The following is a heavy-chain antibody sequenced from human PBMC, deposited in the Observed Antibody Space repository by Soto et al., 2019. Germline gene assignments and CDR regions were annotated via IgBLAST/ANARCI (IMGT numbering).Heavy chain of an antibody. Sequence: SETLSLTCTVSGGSISSGGYYWSWIRQHPGKGLEWIGYIYYSGSTYYNPSLKSRVTISVDTSKNQFSLKLSSLRSEDTAVYYCARTLGSYHTRFEYYFDYWGQGTLVTVSS. V-gene: IGHV4-31*03. J-gene: IGHJ4*02. CDR2: IYYSGST. CDR3: ARTLGSYHTRFEYYFDY. D-gene: IGHD1-26*01. CDR1: GGSISSGGYY.